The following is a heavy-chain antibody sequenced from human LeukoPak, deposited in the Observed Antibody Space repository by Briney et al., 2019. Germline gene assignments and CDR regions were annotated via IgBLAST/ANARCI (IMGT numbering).Heavy chain of an antibody. CDR3: ARELVWLGAVYGMDG. V-gene: IGHV4-4*07. J-gene: IGHJ6*02. CDR2: IYTSGST. Sequence: SETLSLTCTASGGSISSYYWSWIRQPAGKGLEWIARIYTSGSTNYNPSLKSRVTMSVDTSKNQFSLKLSSVTAADTAVYYCARELVWLGAVYGMDGWGQGTTVTVSS. D-gene: IGHD3-10*01. CDR1: GGSISSYY.